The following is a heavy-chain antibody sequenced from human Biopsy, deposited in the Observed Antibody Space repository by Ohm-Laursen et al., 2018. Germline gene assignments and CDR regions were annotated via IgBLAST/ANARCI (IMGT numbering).Heavy chain of an antibody. CDR1: GFTFSSCA. CDR2: INTSGGST. Sequence: SLRLSCAASGFTFSSCAMTWVRQAPGKGLEWVSVINTSGGSTHYAVSVKGRFTISRDNSKNTLYLRMNSLRAEDTAAYYCAKPADSYGSEFYFDYWGQGTLVTVSS. D-gene: IGHD4-17*01. CDR3: AKPADSYGSEFYFDY. V-gene: IGHV3-23*01. J-gene: IGHJ4*02.